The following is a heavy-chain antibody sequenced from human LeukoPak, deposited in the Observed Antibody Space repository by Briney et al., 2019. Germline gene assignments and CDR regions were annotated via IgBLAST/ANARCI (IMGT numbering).Heavy chain of an antibody. CDR1: GGSISSGDYY. D-gene: IGHD3-22*01. Sequence: SQTLSLTCTVSGGSISSGDYYWSWIRQPPGKGLEWIGYIYYSGSTYYNPSLKSRVTISVDTSKNQFSLKLSSVTAADTAVYYCASSGYYLNWFDPWGQGTLVTVSS. V-gene: IGHV4-30-4*01. CDR3: ASSGYYLNWFDP. J-gene: IGHJ5*02. CDR2: IYYSGST.